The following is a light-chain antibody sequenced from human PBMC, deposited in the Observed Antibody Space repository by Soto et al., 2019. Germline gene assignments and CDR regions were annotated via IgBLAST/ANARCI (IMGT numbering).Light chain of an antibody. J-gene: IGKJ1*01. CDR2: NAS. CDR3: QQYGSSHSWA. V-gene: IGKV3-20*01. Sequence: EMVVTQSSAPLSLSPGERATLSCRASQIVSSSYLAWYHQKPGQAPRLLISNASCRATGIPDRLCGSGSATDFTIPIAGLEHEDFVMSYCQQYGSSHSWAFGQGTKVDIK. CDR1: QIVSSSY.